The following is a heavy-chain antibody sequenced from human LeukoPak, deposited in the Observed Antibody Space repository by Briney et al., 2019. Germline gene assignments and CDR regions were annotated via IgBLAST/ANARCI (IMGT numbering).Heavy chain of an antibody. J-gene: IGHJ4*02. CDR2: IYYSGST. D-gene: IGHD3-3*01. V-gene: IGHV4-59*01. CDR1: GGSISSYY. CDR3: ARGGYDFWSGYYNEIGYFDY. Sequence: PSETLSLTCTVSGGSISSYYWSWIRQPPGKGLEWIGYIYYSGSTNYNPPLKSRVTISVDTSKNQFSLKLSSVTAADTAVYYCARGGYDFWSGYYNEIGYFDYWGQGTLVTVSS.